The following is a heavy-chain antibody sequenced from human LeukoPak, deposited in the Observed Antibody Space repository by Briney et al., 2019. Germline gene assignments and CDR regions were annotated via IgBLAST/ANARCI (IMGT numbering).Heavy chain of an antibody. CDR1: GGSISSSSYY. Sequence: SETLSLTCTVSGGSISSSSYYWGWIRQPPGKGLEWIGSIYSSGSTYYNPSLKSRVTISVDTSRNQFSLKLSSVTAADTAMYYCATNEWSGYYFEYWGQGTLVPVSS. D-gene: IGHD3-3*01. J-gene: IGHJ4*02. V-gene: IGHV4-39*01. CDR2: IYSSGST. CDR3: ATNEWSGYYFEY.